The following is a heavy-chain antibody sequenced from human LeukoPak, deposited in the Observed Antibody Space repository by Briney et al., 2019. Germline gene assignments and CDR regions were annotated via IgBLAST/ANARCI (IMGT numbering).Heavy chain of an antibody. Sequence: GGSLRLSCVASGNYWMHWVRQAPGQGLVWVSHINSDGSWTSYADSVKGRFTISRDNSKNTLYLQLNSLRAEDTALYYCAKRPRGSSSWYYFDYWGQGTLVTVSS. J-gene: IGHJ4*02. CDR3: AKRPRGSSSWYYFDY. D-gene: IGHD6-13*01. V-gene: IGHV3-74*01. CDR2: INSDGSWT. CDR1: GNYW.